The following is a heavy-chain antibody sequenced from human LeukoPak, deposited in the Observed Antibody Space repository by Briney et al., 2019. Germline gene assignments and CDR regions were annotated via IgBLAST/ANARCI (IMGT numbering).Heavy chain of an antibody. CDR1: GGSFSGYY. D-gene: IGHD2-15*01. J-gene: IGHJ5*02. CDR3: ARGPPPGGIVVVVAATRGLWFDP. V-gene: IGHV4-34*01. Sequence: PSETLSLTCAVYGGSFSGYYWSWIRQPPGKGLEWIGEINHSGSTNYNPSLKSRVTISVDTSKNQFSLKLSSVTAAGTAVYYCARGPPPGGIVVVVAATRGLWFDPWGQGTLVTVSS. CDR2: INHSGST.